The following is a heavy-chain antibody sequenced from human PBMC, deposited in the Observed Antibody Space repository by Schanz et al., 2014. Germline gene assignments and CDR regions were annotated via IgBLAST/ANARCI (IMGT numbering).Heavy chain of an antibody. CDR1: GFTFDKYA. J-gene: IGHJ4*02. D-gene: IGHD5-12*01. CDR2: ISGSGGST. Sequence: EVQLVESGGGLVQPGKSLRLSCAASGFTFDKYAMHWVRQAPGKGLEWVSAISGSGGSTYYADSVKGRFTISRDNSKNTLYLQLNSLRAEDTAVYYCARDFHGYGPHLDYWGQGSLVTVSS. CDR3: ARDFHGYGPHLDY. V-gene: IGHV3-23*04.